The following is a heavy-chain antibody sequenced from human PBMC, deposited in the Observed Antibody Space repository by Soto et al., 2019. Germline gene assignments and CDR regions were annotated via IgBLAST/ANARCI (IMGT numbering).Heavy chain of an antibody. CDR1: GGSISNYY. D-gene: IGHD6-13*01. V-gene: IGHV4-4*07. CDR3: ARQTTYISSWFDY. CDR2: IYTTGST. J-gene: IGHJ5*01. Sequence: LSLTCTVSGGSISNYYWTWIRQPAGKGLEWIGRIYTTGSTNYNPSLKSRLTMSVDTSKNQFSLKLNSVTAADTALYYCARQTTYISSWFDYWGHGTLVTVSS.